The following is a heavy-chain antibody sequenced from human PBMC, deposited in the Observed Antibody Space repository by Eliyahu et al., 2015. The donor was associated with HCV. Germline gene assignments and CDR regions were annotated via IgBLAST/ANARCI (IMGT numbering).Heavy chain of an antibody. CDR1: GGSFSGYY. CDR3: ARGRTYYDILTGSKSRRGWFDP. J-gene: IGHJ5*02. V-gene: IGHV4-34*01. D-gene: IGHD3-9*01. Sequence: QVQLQQWGAGLLKPSETLSLTCAVYGGSFSGYYWSWIRQPPGKGLEWIGEINHSGSTNYNPSLKSRVTISVDTSKNQFSLKLSSVTAADTAVYYCARGRTYYDILTGSKSRRGWFDPWGQGTLVTVSS. CDR2: INHSGST.